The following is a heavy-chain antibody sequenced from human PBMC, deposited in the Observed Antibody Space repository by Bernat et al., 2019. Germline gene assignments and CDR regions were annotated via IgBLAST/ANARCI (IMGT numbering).Heavy chain of an antibody. J-gene: IGHJ6*02. CDR3: TRVVISRISTYYYYGMDV. Sequence: EVQLVESGGGLAQPGGSLKLSCAASGFTFSGSAMHWVRQASGKGLEWVGRIRSKANSYATAYAASVKGRFTISRDDSKNTAYLQMNSLKTEDTAVYYCTRVVISRISTYYYYGMDVWGQGTTVTVSS. CDR2: IRSKANSYAT. V-gene: IGHV3-73*01. CDR1: GFTFSGSA. D-gene: IGHD3-22*01.